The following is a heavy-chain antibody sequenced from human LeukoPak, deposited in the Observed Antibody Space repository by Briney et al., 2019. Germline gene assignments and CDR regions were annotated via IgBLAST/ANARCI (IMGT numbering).Heavy chain of an antibody. CDR3: GRKVTSPDGFDI. Sequence: PGGSLRLSCAASGFSFSDHYMDWVRQAPGKGLEWVGRIRKKANSYTTEYAASVKGRFTISRDDSKNSLYLQMNSLKTEDTAVYYCGRKVTSPDGFDIWGQGTMVTVPS. D-gene: IGHD2-21*02. V-gene: IGHV3-72*01. CDR2: IRKKANSYTT. CDR1: GFSFSDHY. J-gene: IGHJ3*02.